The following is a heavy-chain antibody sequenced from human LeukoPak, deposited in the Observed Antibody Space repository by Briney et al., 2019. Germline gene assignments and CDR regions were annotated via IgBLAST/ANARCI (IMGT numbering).Heavy chain of an antibody. V-gene: IGHV4-59*01. J-gene: IGHJ4*02. CDR1: GGSISSYY. CDR2: IYYSGST. CDR3: ASAVRGVNYFDY. D-gene: IGHD3-10*01. Sequence: PSETLSLTCTVSGGSISSYYWSWIRQPPGKGLEWIGYIYYSGSTNYNPSLKSRVTISVDTSKNQFSLKLSSVTAADTAVYYCASAVRGVNYFDYWGQGTLVTVSS.